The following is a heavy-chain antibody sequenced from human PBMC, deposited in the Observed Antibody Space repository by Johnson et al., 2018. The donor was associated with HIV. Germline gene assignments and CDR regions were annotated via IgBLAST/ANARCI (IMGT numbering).Heavy chain of an antibody. Sequence: VQLVESGGGWVQPGRSLRLSCAASGFTFNDYGMNWVRQVPGKGLEWVYGINWNGGSTDYADSVKGRFTISRDNAKNSLYLQMNSLRAENTALFYCARAAEYCTNGVCYYAFDIWGQGTLVTVSS. CDR1: GFTFNDYG. CDR3: ARAAEYCTNGVCYYAFDI. J-gene: IGHJ3*02. CDR2: INWNGGST. V-gene: IGHV3-20*04. D-gene: IGHD2-8*01.